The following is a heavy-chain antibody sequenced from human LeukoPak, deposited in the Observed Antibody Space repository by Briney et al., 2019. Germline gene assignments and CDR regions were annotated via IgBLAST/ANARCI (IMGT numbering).Heavy chain of an antibody. CDR3: ATDGYIYFEY. J-gene: IGHJ4*02. CDR1: GXTVSRNY. D-gene: IGHD5-24*01. V-gene: IGHV3-53*01. CDR2: VYADGRA. Sequence: GRSLRLSWAASGXTVSRNYMSWVCHAPRKGLECVSLVYADGRAYYADSVRGRVTISRDSSKNTLYLQMNSLRPEDTAIYYCATDGYIYFEYWGQGTLVTVSS.